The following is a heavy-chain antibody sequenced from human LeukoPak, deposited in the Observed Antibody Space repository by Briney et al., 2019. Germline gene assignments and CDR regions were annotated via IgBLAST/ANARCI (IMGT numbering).Heavy chain of an antibody. D-gene: IGHD6-13*01. CDR3: ARDLHSSSEGYFDY. V-gene: IGHV3-21*01. CDR1: GFTSGSYS. Sequence: GGSLRPSCAASGFTSGSYSMNWVRQPPGKGLEWVSSISSSSSYIYYADSMKGRFTISRDNAKNSLYLQMNSLRAEDTAVYYCARDLHSSSEGYFDYWGQGTLVTVSS. CDR2: ISSSSSYI. J-gene: IGHJ4*02.